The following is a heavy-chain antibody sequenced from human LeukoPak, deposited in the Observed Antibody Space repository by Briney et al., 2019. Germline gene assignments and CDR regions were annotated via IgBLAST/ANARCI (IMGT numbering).Heavy chain of an antibody. V-gene: IGHV4-31*03. CDR2: IYYSGST. CDR3: ARETRYYDSSGYLV. D-gene: IGHD3-22*01. CDR1: GGSISSGGYY. Sequence: SETLSLTCTVSGGSISSGGYYWSWIRQHPGKGLEWIGYIYYSGSTYYNPSLKSRVTISVDTSKNQFSLKLSSVTAADTAVYYCARETRYYDSSGYLVWGQGTLVTVSS. J-gene: IGHJ4*02.